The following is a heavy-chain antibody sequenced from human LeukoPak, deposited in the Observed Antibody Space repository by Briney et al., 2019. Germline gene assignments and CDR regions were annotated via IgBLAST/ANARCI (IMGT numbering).Heavy chain of an antibody. CDR2: ITTNTGNP. CDR1: GYTFTNYA. Sequence: ASVKVSCKASGYTFTNYAINWVRQAPGQGLEWMGWITTNTGNPTYAQGFTGRFVFSLDTTVSTAYLQISSLKAEDTAIYYCARDGNWNYPDYWGQGSLVIVSS. CDR3: ARDGNWNYPDY. V-gene: IGHV7-4-1*02. J-gene: IGHJ4*02. D-gene: IGHD1-7*01.